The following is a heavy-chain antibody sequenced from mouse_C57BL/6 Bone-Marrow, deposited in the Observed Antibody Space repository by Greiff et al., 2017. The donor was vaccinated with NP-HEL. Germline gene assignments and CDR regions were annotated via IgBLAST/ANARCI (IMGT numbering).Heavy chain of an antibody. V-gene: IGHV1-66*01. CDR1: GYSFTSYY. CDR2: IYPGSGNT. J-gene: IGHJ1*03. D-gene: IGHD1-1*01. Sequence: VMLVESGPELVKPGASVKISCKASGYSFTSYYIHWVKQRPGQGLEWIGWIYPGSGNTKYNEKFKGKATLTADTSSSTAYMQLSSLTSEDSAVYYCARIDSSYWYFDVWGTGTTVTVSS. CDR3: ARIDSSYWYFDV.